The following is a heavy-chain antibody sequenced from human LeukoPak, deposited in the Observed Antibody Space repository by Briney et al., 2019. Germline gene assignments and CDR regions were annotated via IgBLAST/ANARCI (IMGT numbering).Heavy chain of an antibody. J-gene: IGHJ6*03. CDR1: GGSISSNNW. CDR3: ARGEITIFGLVGSYYYMDV. V-gene: IGHV4-4*02. D-gene: IGHD3-3*01. Sequence: PSETLSLTCAVSGGSISSNNWWNWVRQPPGKGLEWIGEIYHSGNTYYNPSLKSRVTMSVDKSKNQFSLELTSVTAADTAVYYCARGEITIFGLVGSYYYMDVWGKGTTVTVSS. CDR2: IYHSGNT.